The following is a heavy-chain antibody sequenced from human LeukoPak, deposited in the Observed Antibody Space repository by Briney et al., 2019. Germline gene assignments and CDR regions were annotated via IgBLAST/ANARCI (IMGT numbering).Heavy chain of an antibody. Sequence: EASVKVSCKASGYTFTSYGISWVRQAPGQGLEWMGWISAYNGNTNYALKLQGRVTMTTDTSTSTAYMELRSLRSDDTAVYYCATLTSWIQLEDAFDIWGQGTMVTVSS. CDR3: ATLTSWIQLEDAFDI. D-gene: IGHD5-18*01. V-gene: IGHV1-18*01. CDR1: GYTFTSYG. CDR2: ISAYNGNT. J-gene: IGHJ3*02.